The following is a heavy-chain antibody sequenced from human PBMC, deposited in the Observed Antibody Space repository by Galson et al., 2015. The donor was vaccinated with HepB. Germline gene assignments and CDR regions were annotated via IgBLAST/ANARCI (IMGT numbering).Heavy chain of an antibody. Sequence: SLRLSCAASGFTFSSYSMNWVRQAPGKGLEWVSYITGSSGTIYYANSVRGRFTISRDNAKNSLYLQMNSLRAEDTAVYYCARSFCSSTRCYLTGSDYWGQGTLVTVSS. CDR1: GFTFSSYS. CDR2: ITGSSGTI. CDR3: ARSFCSSTRCYLTGSDY. J-gene: IGHJ4*02. V-gene: IGHV3-48*01. D-gene: IGHD2-2*01.